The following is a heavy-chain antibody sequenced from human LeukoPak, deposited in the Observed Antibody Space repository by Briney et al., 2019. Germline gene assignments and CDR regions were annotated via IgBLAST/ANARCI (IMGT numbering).Heavy chain of an antibody. Sequence: PSETLSLTCTVSGGSVSSNYWSWIRQPPGKGLERIGYIYYSGTTTYNPSLESRFTISVDPSKNQFLLRLSSVTAADTAVYYCARIQSSSSPFDYWGQGTLVTVSS. CDR2: IYYSGTT. V-gene: IGHV4-59*02. CDR1: GGSVSSNY. J-gene: IGHJ4*02. D-gene: IGHD2-2*01. CDR3: ARIQSSSSPFDY.